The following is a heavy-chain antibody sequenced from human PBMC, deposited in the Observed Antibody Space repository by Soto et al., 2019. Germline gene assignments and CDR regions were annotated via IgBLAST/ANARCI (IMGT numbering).Heavy chain of an antibody. CDR2: ISSSGASR. CDR1: GFNFGDYY. D-gene: IGHD1-26*01. CDR3: VRDHSDGDEKLFDH. J-gene: IGHJ4*02. V-gene: IGHV3-11*01. Sequence: GGSLRLSCATSGFNFGDYYFSWIRQAPGKGLEWVSYISSSGASRYYADSVKGRFTVSRDNARNSLFLQMNSLRAEDTAVYYCVRDHSDGDEKLFDHWGQGSLVTVS.